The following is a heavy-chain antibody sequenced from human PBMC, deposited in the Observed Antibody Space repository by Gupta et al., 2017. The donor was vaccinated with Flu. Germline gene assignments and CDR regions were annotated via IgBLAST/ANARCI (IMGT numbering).Heavy chain of an antibody. CDR3: AAHTGSSDY. Sequence: GDSISSNNYYWAWIRQPPGKGLEWVGNIDYRGTTYYNPSLKSRVTISVDTSKNQFSLNLYSVTAADTAVYYCAAHTGSSDYWGQGTLVTVSS. V-gene: IGHV4-39*01. D-gene: IGHD1-26*01. CDR2: IDYRGTT. J-gene: IGHJ4*02. CDR1: GDSISSNNYY.